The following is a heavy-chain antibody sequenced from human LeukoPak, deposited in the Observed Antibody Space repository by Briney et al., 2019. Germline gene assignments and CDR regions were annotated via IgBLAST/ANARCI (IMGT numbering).Heavy chain of an antibody. Sequence: GRSLRLSCAASGFTFSSFGMHWVRQAPGKGLEWVAVIWYDGSNKYYADSVKGRFTISRDNSKNTLYLQMNSLRAEDTAVYYCARSGSGSYYKDPFDYWGQGTLVTVSS. D-gene: IGHD3-10*01. V-gene: IGHV3-33*08. CDR1: GFTFSSFG. J-gene: IGHJ4*02. CDR3: ARSGSGSYYKDPFDY. CDR2: IWYDGSNK.